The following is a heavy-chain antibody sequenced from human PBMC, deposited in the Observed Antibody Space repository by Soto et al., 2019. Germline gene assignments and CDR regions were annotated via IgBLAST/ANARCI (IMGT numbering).Heavy chain of an antibody. CDR3: TTSSSGWYGDGMDV. V-gene: IGHV3-15*07. J-gene: IGHJ6*02. D-gene: IGHD6-19*01. CDR2: IKSKTDGGTT. Sequence: GGSLRLSCAASGFTFSNAWMNWVRQAPGKGLEWVGRIKSKTDGGTTDYAAPVKGRFTISRDDSKNTLYLQMNSLKTEDTAVYYCTTSSSGWYGDGMDVWGQGTTVTVSS. CDR1: GFTFSNAW.